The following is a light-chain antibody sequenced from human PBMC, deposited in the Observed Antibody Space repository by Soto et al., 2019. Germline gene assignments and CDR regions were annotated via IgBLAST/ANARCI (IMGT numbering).Light chain of an antibody. CDR1: SSNVGGYNY. CDR2: DDS. CDR3: SSYTSSSTLL. Sequence: QSVLTQPASVSGSPGQSITISCTGTSSNVGGYNYVSWYQQHPGKAPKLMIYDDSNRPSGVSHRFSGSKSGNTASLTIAGLHADEAADYYRSSYTSSSTLLFGGGTKVTVL. V-gene: IGLV2-14*01. J-gene: IGLJ2*01.